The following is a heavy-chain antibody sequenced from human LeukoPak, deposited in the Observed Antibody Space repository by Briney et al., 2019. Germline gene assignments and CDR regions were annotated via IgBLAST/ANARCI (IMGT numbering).Heavy chain of an antibody. V-gene: IGHV4-59*01. D-gene: IGHD6-13*01. CDR2: VFYTGSF. CDR3: ARVRAAAAGIAY. CDR1: GGSLSGSY. Sequence: SETLSLTCAVSGGSLSGSYWCWIRQFPGKGLEWIGFVFYTGSFNYNPSLKSRVRISVDTSRNQFSLKLSSVTAADTAVYYCARVRAAAAGIAYWGQGTLVTVSS. J-gene: IGHJ4*02.